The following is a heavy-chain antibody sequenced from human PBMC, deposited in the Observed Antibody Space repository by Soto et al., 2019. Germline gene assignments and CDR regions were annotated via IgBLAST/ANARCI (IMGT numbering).Heavy chain of an antibody. CDR1: GFTFSSYC. V-gene: IGHV3-21*01. CDR3: AREGAYYYYGMDV. Sequence: GGSLRLSCAASGFTFSSYCMNWVRQAPGKGLEWVSSISSSSSYIYYADSVKGRSTISRDNAKNSLYLQMNSLRAEDTAVYYCAREGAYYYYGMDVWGQGTTVTVSS. CDR2: ISSSSSYI. J-gene: IGHJ6*02.